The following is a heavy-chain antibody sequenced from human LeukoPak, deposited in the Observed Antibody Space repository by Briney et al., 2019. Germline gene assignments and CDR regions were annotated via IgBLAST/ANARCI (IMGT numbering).Heavy chain of an antibody. D-gene: IGHD2-2*01. CDR3: ARTIVVVPAAHFDY. CDR1: GGSISSSSYY. CDR2: IYTSGST. J-gene: IGHJ4*02. V-gene: IGHV4-61*02. Sequence: SETLSLTCTVSGGSISSSSYYWSWIRQPAGKGLEWIGRIYTSGSTNYNPSLKSRVTISVDTSKNQFSLKLSSVTAADTAVYYCARTIVVVPAAHFDYWGQGTLVTVSS.